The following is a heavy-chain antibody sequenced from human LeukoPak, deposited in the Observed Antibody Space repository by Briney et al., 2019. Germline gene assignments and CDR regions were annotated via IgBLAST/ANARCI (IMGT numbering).Heavy chain of an antibody. CDR2: IKSKTDGGTT. CDR1: GFTFSNYA. CDR3: TTGSEAYCGGDCYSGDY. Sequence: GGSLRLSCLASGFTFSNYAMSWVRQAPGKGLEWVGRIKSKTDGGTTDYAAPVKGRFTISRDDSKNTLYLQMNSLKTEDTAVYYCTTGSEAYCGGDCYSGDYWGQGTLVTVSS. V-gene: IGHV3-15*01. D-gene: IGHD2-21*02. J-gene: IGHJ4*02.